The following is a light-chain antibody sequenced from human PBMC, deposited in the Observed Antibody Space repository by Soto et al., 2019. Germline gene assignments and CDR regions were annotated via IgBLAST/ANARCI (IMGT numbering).Light chain of an antibody. J-gene: IGKJ4*01. V-gene: IGKV3-20*01. Sequence: EIVLTQSPGTLSLSPGERATLSCRASQTVSSSYLAWYQQKPGQPPRLLIYGASSRATGIPDRFSGSGSGTDFTLTVSRLEPEDFAVYYCQQYNNWPALTFGGGTKVEIK. CDR1: QTVSSSY. CDR2: GAS. CDR3: QQYNNWPALT.